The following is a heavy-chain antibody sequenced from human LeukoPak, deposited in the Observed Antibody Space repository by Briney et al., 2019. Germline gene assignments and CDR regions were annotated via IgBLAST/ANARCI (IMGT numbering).Heavy chain of an antibody. CDR1: GDSVSNNNAA. CDR3: ARLYLPATRFDY. CDR2: TYYRSKWYT. V-gene: IGHV6-1*01. J-gene: IGHJ4*02. Sequence: PSQTLSLTCAISGDSVSNNNAAWNWIRQSPSRGLEWLGRTYYRSKWYTDYAVSVSSRITINPDASKNQFSLKLTSVTAADTAVYYCARLYLPATRFDYWGQGTLVTVSS. D-gene: IGHD5-24*01.